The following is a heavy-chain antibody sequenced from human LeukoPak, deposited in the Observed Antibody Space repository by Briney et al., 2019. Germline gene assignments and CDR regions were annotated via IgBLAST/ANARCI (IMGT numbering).Heavy chain of an antibody. V-gene: IGHV3-48*03. CDR3: ARDGLGYSFDS. CDR1: GFSFISYE. Sequence: GGSLRLSCAASGFSFISYEMNWVRQAPGKGLEWVSCISTSGNTIYYVDSVKGRFTVSRDNARNSLFLQLNSLRAEDTAVYYCARDGLGYSFDSWGQGTLVTVSS. J-gene: IGHJ4*02. D-gene: IGHD5-18*01. CDR2: ISTSGNTI.